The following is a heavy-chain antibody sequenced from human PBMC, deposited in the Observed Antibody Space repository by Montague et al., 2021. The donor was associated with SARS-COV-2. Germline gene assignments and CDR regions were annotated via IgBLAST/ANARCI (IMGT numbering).Heavy chain of an antibody. J-gene: IGHJ4*02. CDR1: GVSISSGSYD. Sequence: SETLSLTCSVSGVSISSGSYDWSWVRQPPGKGLEWIGYVYHTGSTNYNPSVKSRVTLSIDTSKNQFSLNLTSVTAADTAVYYCVREKYYFDDSGSKWGQGTLVTV. D-gene: IGHD3-22*01. V-gene: IGHV4-61*01. CDR2: VYHTGST. CDR3: VREKYYFDDSGSK.